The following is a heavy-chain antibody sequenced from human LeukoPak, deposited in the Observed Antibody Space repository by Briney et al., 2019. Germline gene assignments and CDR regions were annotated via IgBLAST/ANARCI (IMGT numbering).Heavy chain of an antibody. CDR2: MNPNSGNT. CDR3: ARGRIAAAGTISWFDP. V-gene: IGHV1-8*02. Sequence: ASVKVSCKASGYTFTSYDINWVRQATGQGLEWMGWMNPNSGNTGYAQKLQGRVTMTTDTSTSTAYMELRSLRSDDTAVYYCARGRIAAAGTISWFDPWGQGTLVTVSS. D-gene: IGHD6-13*01. J-gene: IGHJ5*02. CDR1: GYTFTSYD.